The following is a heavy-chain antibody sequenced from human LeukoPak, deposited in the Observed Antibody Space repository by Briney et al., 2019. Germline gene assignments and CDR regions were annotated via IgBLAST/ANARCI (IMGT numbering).Heavy chain of an antibody. CDR3: ARRVNSSGWHFDY. CDR2: INHSGST. J-gene: IGHJ4*02. CDR1: GGSFSGYY. V-gene: IGHV4-34*01. D-gene: IGHD6-19*01. Sequence: PSETLSLTCAVYGGSFSGYYWSWIRQPPGKGLEWIGEINHSGSTNYNPSLKSRVTISVDTSKNQFSLKLSSVTAADTAVYYCARRVNSSGWHFDYWGQGTLVTVSS.